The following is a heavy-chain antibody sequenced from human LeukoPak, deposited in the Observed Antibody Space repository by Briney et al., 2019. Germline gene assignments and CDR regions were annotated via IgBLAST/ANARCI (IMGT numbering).Heavy chain of an antibody. CDR1: GFTFVDYA. D-gene: IGHD6-19*01. CDR2: ISWNSGSI. J-gene: IGHJ4*02. Sequence: PGSSLRLSCAASGFTFVDYAMLWVRQAPGKGLEGVEGISWNSGSIGYADSVKGRFTISRDNAKNSLYLQMNSLRAEDTALYYCAKGQGSGWYSGWDYWGQGTLVTVSS. V-gene: IGHV3-9*01. CDR3: AKGQGSGWYSGWDY.